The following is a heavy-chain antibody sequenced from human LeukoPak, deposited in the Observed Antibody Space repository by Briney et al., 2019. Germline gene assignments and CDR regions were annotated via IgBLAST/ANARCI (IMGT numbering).Heavy chain of an antibody. CDR3: ARTNAFDI. CDR1: AGSISNYH. V-gene: IGHV4-59*08. J-gene: IGHJ3*02. Sequence: SETLSLTCTVAAGSISNYHWSWIRQPPGKGMEWIGCIFYSGSTYYNPSPESRVTISVDTSKNQFSLRLSSVTAADTAVYYCARTNAFDIWGQGTMVTVSS. CDR2: IFYSGST.